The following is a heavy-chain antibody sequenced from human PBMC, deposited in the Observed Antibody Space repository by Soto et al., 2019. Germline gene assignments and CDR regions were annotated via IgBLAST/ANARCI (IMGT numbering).Heavy chain of an antibody. V-gene: IGHV4-59*01. CDR3: ARVIAEAGQNYYDYYGMDV. Sequence: NPSETLSLTCTVSGGSISSYYWSWIRQPPGKGLEWIGYIYYSGSTNYNPSLKSRVTISVDTSKNQFSLKLSSVTAADTAVYYCARVIAEAGQNYYDYYGMDVWGQGTTVNVSS. J-gene: IGHJ6*02. CDR2: IYYSGST. D-gene: IGHD6-13*01. CDR1: GGSISSYY.